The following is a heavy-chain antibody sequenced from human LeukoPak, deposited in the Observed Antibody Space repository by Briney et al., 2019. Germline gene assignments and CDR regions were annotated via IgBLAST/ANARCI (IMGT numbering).Heavy chain of an antibody. J-gene: IGHJ4*02. V-gene: IGHV4-59*01. CDR1: GGSFSNDY. Sequence: SETLSLTCTVSGGSFSNDYWSWIRQPPGKGLEWIGYIYYSGSTNYNPSLKSRVTISVDTSKNQFSLKLSSVTAADTAVYYCARDRGAAPIDYWGQGTLVTVSS. CDR3: ARDRGAAPIDY. CDR2: IYYSGST. D-gene: IGHD6-6*01.